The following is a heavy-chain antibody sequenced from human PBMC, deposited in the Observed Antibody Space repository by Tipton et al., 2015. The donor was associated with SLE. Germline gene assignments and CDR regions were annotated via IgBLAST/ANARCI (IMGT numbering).Heavy chain of an antibody. V-gene: IGHV3-30*02. CDR1: GFTFSSYG. CDR2: IRYDGSNK. D-gene: IGHD4-17*01. CDR3: AKGPYGDYRYYFDY. Sequence: SGFTFSSYGMHWVRQAPGKGLEWVAFIRYDGSNKYYADSVKGRFTISRDNSKNTLYLQMNSLRAEDTAVYYCAKGPYGDYRYYFDYWGQGTLVTVSS. J-gene: IGHJ4*02.